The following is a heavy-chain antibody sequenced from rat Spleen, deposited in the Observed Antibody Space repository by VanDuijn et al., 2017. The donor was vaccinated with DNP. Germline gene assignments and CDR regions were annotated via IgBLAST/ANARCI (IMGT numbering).Heavy chain of an antibody. CDR2: VSFDGRST. Sequence: EVQLVESGRDLVQPGRSLKLSCEVSGFTFSDYNMAWVRQAPKKGLEWVASVSFDGRSTYYRDSVRGRFTISRDNGQNTLFLQMDSLRSEDTATYYCARRGISNYRYTMDAWGQGTSVTVSS. V-gene: IGHV5-7*01. J-gene: IGHJ4*01. CDR3: ARRGISNYRYTMDA. D-gene: IGHD1-10*01. CDR1: GFTFSDYN.